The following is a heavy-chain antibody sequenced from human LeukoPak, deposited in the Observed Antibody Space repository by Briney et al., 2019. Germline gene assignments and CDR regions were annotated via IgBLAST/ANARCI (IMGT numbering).Heavy chain of an antibody. CDR1: GFTFSSYE. D-gene: IGHD6-13*01. J-gene: IGHJ4*02. V-gene: IGHV3-48*03. CDR3: ANLRAQQLVPGY. Sequence: GGSLRLSCAASGFTFSSYEMNWVRQAPGKGLEWVSYISSSGSTIYYADSVKGRFTISRDNAKNSLYLQMNRLRAEDTAVYYCANLRAQQLVPGYWGQGTLVTVSS. CDR2: ISSSGSTI.